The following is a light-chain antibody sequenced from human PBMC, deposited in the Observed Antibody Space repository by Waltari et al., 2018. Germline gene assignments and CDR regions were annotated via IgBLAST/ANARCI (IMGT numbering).Light chain of an antibody. V-gene: IGKV1-5*03. CDR1: ARISRW. Sequence: DIQMTQSPATLSASVGDRVTITCRASARISRWLAWYQQKPGEAPKVLISKASNLESGVPSRFSGSGSGTEFTLSISSLEPDDYATYYCQQYKTHSRTFGQGTKV. J-gene: IGKJ1*01. CDR3: QQYKTHSRT. CDR2: KAS.